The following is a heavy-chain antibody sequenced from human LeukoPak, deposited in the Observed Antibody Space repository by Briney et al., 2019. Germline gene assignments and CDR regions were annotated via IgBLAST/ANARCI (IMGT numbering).Heavy chain of an antibody. D-gene: IGHD2-15*01. V-gene: IGHV3-23*01. CDR2: IRDSGGST. J-gene: IGHJ4*02. CDR3: AKDREGVYCSGGSCSFDY. Sequence: GGSLRLSCAASGFTFSSYAMSWVRQAPGKGLEWVSGIRDSGGSTFYADSVKGRFTISRDNSKNTLYVQMNSLRAEDTAVYYCAKDREGVYCSGGSCSFDYWGQGTLVTVSS. CDR1: GFTFSSYA.